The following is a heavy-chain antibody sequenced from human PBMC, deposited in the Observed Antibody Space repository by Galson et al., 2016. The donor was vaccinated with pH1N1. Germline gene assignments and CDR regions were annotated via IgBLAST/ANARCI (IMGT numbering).Heavy chain of an antibody. CDR3: ARESAGNSKYAFDI. V-gene: IGHV3-30*03. CDR1: GFTFSNHG. Sequence: SLRLSCAASGFTFSNHGMHWVRQAPGMGLEWVAVISAAGGTTYYADSVKGRFSISRDNSKNTLHLQMNSLRAEDTAVFYCARESAGNSKYAFDIWGQGTMVTVSS. CDR2: ISAAGGTT. J-gene: IGHJ3*02. D-gene: IGHD2-15*01.